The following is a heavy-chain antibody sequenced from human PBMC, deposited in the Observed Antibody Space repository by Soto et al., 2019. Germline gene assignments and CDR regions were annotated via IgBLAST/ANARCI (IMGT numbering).Heavy chain of an antibody. CDR3: ARRMVRGVIITNWFDP. CDR2: INHSGST. CDR1: GGSFSGYY. V-gene: IGHV4-34*01. Sequence: QVQLQQWGAGLLKPSETLSLTCAVYGGSFSGYYWSWIRQPPGKGLEWIGEINHSGSTNYNPSPKSRVTISVDTSKNQFSLKLSSVTAADTAVYYCARRMVRGVIITNWFDPWGQGTLVTVSS. D-gene: IGHD3-10*01. J-gene: IGHJ5*02.